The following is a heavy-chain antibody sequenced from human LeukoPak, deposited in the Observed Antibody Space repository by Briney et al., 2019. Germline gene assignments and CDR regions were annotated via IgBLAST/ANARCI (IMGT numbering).Heavy chain of an antibody. D-gene: IGHD6-19*01. Sequence: GGTLRLFCVASGYTFSSYSMIGVRQAPGKGLVCVSSLSNSSSYIYYADSVKGRFTISRDNAKNSLYLQMNGLRAEDTAVYYCARDKWGIAVAAFDYWGQGTLVTVSS. V-gene: IGHV3-21*01. J-gene: IGHJ4*02. CDR3: ARDKWGIAVAAFDY. CDR1: GYTFSSYS. CDR2: LSNSSSYI.